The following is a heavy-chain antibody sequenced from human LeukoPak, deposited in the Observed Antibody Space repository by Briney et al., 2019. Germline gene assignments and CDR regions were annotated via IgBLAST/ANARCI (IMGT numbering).Heavy chain of an antibody. Sequence: SETLSLTCTVSGGSISSYYWSWIRQPPGKGLEWIGYIYYSGSTNYNPSLTSRVTISVDTSKNQFSLELTSVTAADTAVYYCAREGDMATASDAFDIWGQGTMVTVSS. CDR3: AREGDMATASDAFDI. CDR1: GGSISSYY. CDR2: IYYSGST. V-gene: IGHV4-59*01. J-gene: IGHJ3*02. D-gene: IGHD5-18*01.